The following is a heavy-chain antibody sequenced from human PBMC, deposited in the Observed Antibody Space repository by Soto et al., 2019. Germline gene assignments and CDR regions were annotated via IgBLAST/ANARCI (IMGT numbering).Heavy chain of an antibody. D-gene: IGHD6-13*01. Sequence: GGSLRLSCAASGFTFSSYGMHWVRQAPGKGLEWVAVIWYDGSNKYYADSVKGRFTISRDNSKNTLYLQMNSLRAEDTAVYYCARDPGIAAAGRFFDYWGQGTLVTVSS. CDR2: IWYDGSNK. V-gene: IGHV3-33*01. J-gene: IGHJ4*02. CDR1: GFTFSSYG. CDR3: ARDPGIAAAGRFFDY.